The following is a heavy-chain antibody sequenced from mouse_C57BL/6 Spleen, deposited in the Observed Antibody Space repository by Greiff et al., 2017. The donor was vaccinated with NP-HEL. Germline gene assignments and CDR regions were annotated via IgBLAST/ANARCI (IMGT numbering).Heavy chain of an antibody. Sequence: DVKLVESGGGLVKPGGSLKLSCAASGFTFSSYAMSWVRQTPEKRLEWVATISDGGSYTYYPDNVKGRFTISRDNAKNNLYLQMSHLKSEDTAMYYCARDDYDYDGVFDYWGQGTTLTVSS. D-gene: IGHD2-4*01. CDR2: ISDGGSYT. CDR1: GFTFSSYA. V-gene: IGHV5-4*01. J-gene: IGHJ2*01. CDR3: ARDDYDYDGVFDY.